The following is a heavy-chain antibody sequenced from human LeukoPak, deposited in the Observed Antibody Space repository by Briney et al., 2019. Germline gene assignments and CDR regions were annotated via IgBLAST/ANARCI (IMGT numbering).Heavy chain of an antibody. D-gene: IGHD3-16*02. CDR3: ARERYNDIWGSYHDAFDI. V-gene: IGHV3-7*01. Sequence: PGGSLRLSCAASGFAFSYYWMTWVRQAPGKGLEWVANINQGGSDKYYVDSVKGRFTISRDNAENSLYLQMSGLRAEGTAVYYCARERYNDIWGSYHDAFDIWGQGTMVTVSS. CDR1: GFAFSYYW. CDR2: INQGGSDK. J-gene: IGHJ3*02.